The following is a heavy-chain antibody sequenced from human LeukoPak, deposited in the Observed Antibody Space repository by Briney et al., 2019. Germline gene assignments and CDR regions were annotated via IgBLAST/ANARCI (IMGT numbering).Heavy chain of an antibody. J-gene: IGHJ4*02. V-gene: IGHV3-23*01. Sequence: PGGSLRLSCTASGFTFSSYAMSWVRQAPGKGLEWVSTISYSGGATYYADSVQGRFTISRDNSKNTLYLQMDSLRAEDTAIYYCAKARSGYGLDNWGQGTLFTVSS. D-gene: IGHD3-22*01. CDR1: GFTFSSYA. CDR2: ISYSGGAT. CDR3: AKARSGYGLDN.